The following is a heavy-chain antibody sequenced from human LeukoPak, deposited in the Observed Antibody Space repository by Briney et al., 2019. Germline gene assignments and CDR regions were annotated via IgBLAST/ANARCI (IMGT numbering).Heavy chain of an antibody. J-gene: IGHJ4*02. Sequence: ASVKVSFKASGYTFTGYYMHWVRQAPGQGLEWMGWINPNSGGTNYAQKFQGRVTMTRDTSISTAYMELSRLRSDDTAVYYCARDPSWAMVTDYWGQGTLVTVSS. CDR2: INPNSGGT. CDR3: ARDPSWAMVTDY. D-gene: IGHD5-18*01. V-gene: IGHV1-2*02. CDR1: GYTFTGYY.